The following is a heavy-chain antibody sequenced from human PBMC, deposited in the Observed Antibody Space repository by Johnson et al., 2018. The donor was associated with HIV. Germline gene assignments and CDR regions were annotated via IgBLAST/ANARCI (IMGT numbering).Heavy chain of an antibody. V-gene: IGHV3-23*04. J-gene: IGHJ3*02. CDR2: LSGSGGST. D-gene: IGHD2-21*01. CDR3: AVVALPMYWYDAFDI. Sequence: VQLVESGGGVVQPGRSLRLSCAASGFTFSSYWMHWVRQAPGKGLEWVSALSGSGGSTYYAASVKGRFTISREPSKNTLYLQMNSLRAEDTAVYYCAVVALPMYWYDAFDIWGQGTMVTVSS. CDR1: GFTFSSYW.